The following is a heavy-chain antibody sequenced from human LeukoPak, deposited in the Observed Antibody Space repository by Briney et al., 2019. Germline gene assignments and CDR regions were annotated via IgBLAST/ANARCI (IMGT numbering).Heavy chain of an antibody. CDR2: IYHSGST. CDR3: ARGAAGWWHRYYYLDY. Sequence: SETLSLTCAVSGGSISSGGYSWSWIRQPPGKGLEWIGDIYHSGSTYYNPSLKSRVTISVDRSKNQFSLKLSSVTAADTAVYYCARGAAGWWHRYYYLDYWGQGTLVTVSS. J-gene: IGHJ4*02. V-gene: IGHV4-30-2*01. D-gene: IGHD2-15*01. CDR1: GGSISSGGYS.